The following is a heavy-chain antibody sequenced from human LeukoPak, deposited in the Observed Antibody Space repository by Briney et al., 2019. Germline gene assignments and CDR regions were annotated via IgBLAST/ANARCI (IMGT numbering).Heavy chain of an antibody. CDR2: ITTRGTTT. D-gene: IGHD1-26*01. CDR3: ARLGGNLSR. V-gene: IGHV3-48*03. J-gene: IGHJ4*02. CDR1: GFNFSTYD. Sequence: GGSLRLSCVASGFNFSTYDMNWVRQAPGKGLDWVAYITTRGTTTYYADSVKGRFTLSRDNAKNSLYLQMNTLRAEDTAVYYCARLGGNLSRWGQGTLVTVSS.